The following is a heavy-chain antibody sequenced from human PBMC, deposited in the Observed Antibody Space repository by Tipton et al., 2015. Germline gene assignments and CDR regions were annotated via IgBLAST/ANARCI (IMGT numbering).Heavy chain of an antibody. CDR2: INHSGST. D-gene: IGHD3-22*01. Sequence: TLSLTCAVSGGSSSGYYWYWIRQPPGKGLEWIGEINHSGSTNYNPSLKSRVTISVDTSKNQFSLKLSSVTAADTAVYYCARDAGRYYDSSGLSWYFDLWGRGTLVTVSS. CDR3: ARDAGRYYDSSGLSWYFDL. J-gene: IGHJ2*01. V-gene: IGHV4-34*01. CDR1: GGSSSGYY.